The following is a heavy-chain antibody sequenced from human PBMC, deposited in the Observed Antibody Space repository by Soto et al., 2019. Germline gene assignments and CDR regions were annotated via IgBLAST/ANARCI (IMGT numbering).Heavy chain of an antibody. Sequence: PGGSLRLSCAASGFTFSSYAMSWVRQAPGKGLEWVSTISTSGGSTYYADSVKGRFTISRDNSKNTLYLQMNSLRAEDTAVYYCARDSDDSSGYYLLGVYYFDYWGQGTLVTVSS. J-gene: IGHJ4*02. V-gene: IGHV3-23*01. CDR3: ARDSDDSSGYYLLGVYYFDY. D-gene: IGHD3-22*01. CDR1: GFTFSSYA. CDR2: ISTSGGST.